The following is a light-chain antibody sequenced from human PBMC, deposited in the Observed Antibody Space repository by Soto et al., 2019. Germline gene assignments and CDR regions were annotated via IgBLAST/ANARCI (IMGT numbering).Light chain of an antibody. CDR3: LQNYNYPWT. CDR1: QGITNA. V-gene: IGKV1-6*01. Sequence: AIQMTQSPSSLSASVGDRVTITCRASQGITNALGWYQQKPGRTPTLLIYAASILQNGVPSRFSVIGSGTAFTLTISCLQPADFETYYCLQNYNYPWTFGQGTKVEIK. J-gene: IGKJ1*01. CDR2: AAS.